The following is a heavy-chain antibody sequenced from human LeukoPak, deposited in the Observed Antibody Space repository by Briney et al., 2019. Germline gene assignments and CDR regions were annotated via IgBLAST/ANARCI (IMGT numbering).Heavy chain of an antibody. CDR3: ARDQGGEQSY. Sequence: SETLSLTCTVSGGSISSYYWSWIRQSPGKGLEWIGYIYYTGTSYNPSLKSRVTISADTSKNQFSLKLISVTAADTAVYYCARDQGGEQSYWGQGTLVTVSS. D-gene: IGHD3-16*01. V-gene: IGHV4-59*13. J-gene: IGHJ4*02. CDR2: IYYTGT. CDR1: GGSISSYY.